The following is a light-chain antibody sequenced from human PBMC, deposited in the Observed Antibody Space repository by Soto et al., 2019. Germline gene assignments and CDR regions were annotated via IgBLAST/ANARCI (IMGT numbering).Light chain of an antibody. CDR1: SANIGSNY. J-gene: IGLJ2*01. CDR2: DSD. CDR3: GAWDGSLSVVL. V-gene: IGLV1-51*01. Sequence: QSVLTQPPSVSAAPGQKVTISCSGSSANIGSNYVSWYQQLPGTAPKLVIYDSDRRPSEIPDRFSGYKSGTSATLDITGLQTGDEADYYCGAWDGSLSVVLFGGGTKLTVL.